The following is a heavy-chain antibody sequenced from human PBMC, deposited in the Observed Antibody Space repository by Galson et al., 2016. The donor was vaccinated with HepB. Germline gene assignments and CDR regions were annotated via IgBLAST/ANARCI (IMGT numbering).Heavy chain of an antibody. CDR3: IYGAESRDY. D-gene: IGHD4/OR15-4a*01. Sequence: SLRLSCAGSGFILSGSVIHWVRQASGKGLEWVGRSRRKNNNYATAYAASVQGRFTISRDDSKNMAFLQMTSLKTEDTAVYYCIYGAESRDYWGQGTAVTVSA. CDR2: SRRKNNNYAT. CDR1: GFILSGSV. J-gene: IGHJ4*02. V-gene: IGHV3-73*01.